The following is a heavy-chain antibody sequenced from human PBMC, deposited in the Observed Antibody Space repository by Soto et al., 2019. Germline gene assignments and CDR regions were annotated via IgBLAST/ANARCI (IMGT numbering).Heavy chain of an antibody. V-gene: IGHV3-23*01. CDR2: ISGGGDYI. CDR1: GFTFSSYA. J-gene: IGHJ4*02. Sequence: EVQLSESGGGLVQPGGSLTLSCAASGFTFSSYALSWVRQAPGKGLEWVSAISGGGDYIYYADSVKGRFTISRDNSKNILYLQMNSLRAEDTAVYYCANVAQSLWTRSKLPFDYWGQGTLVTVSS. D-gene: IGHD2-21*01. CDR3: ANVAQSLWTRSKLPFDY.